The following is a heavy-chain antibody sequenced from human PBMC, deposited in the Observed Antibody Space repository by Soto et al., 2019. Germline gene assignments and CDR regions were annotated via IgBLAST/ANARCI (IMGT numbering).Heavy chain of an antibody. J-gene: IGHJ6*02. D-gene: IGHD6-13*01. CDR2: MNPNSGNT. CDR1: GYTFTSYD. Sequence: ASVKVSCKASGYTFTSYDINWVRQATGQGLEWMGWMNPNSGNTGNAQKFQGRVTMTRNTSINTAYMKLSSLRSEDTAVYYCARDLQIAAASYGRDVWGHGTRSPSP. CDR3: ARDLQIAAASYGRDV. V-gene: IGHV1-8*01.